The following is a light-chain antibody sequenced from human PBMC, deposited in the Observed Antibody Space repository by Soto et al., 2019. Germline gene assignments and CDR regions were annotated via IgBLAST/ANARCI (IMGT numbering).Light chain of an antibody. V-gene: IGKV3-15*01. J-gene: IGKJ1*01. CDR3: QQYNNWPWT. Sequence: EIVMTQSPGTLSLSPGERATLSCRASQSVSSYLAWYQQKPGQAPRLLIYGASTRATSFPARFSGSGSGTDFTLTISSLQSEDFAVYYCQQYNNWPWTFGQGTKVDI. CDR2: GAS. CDR1: QSVSSY.